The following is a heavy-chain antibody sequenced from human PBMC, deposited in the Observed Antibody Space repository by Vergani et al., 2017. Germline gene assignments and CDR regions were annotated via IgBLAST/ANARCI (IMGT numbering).Heavy chain of an antibody. V-gene: IGHV3-48*01. CDR3: ARDTEDRDGVAYDFWSGYYTGNWYFDL. D-gene: IGHD3-3*01. CDR2: ISSSSSTI. Sequence: EVQLVESGGGLVQPGGSLRLSCAASGFTFSSYSMNWVRQAPGKGLEWVSYISSSSSTIYYADSVKGRFTISRDNAKNSLYLQMNSLRAEDTAVYYCARDTEDRDGVAYDFWSGYYTGNWYFDLWGRGTLVTVSS. J-gene: IGHJ2*01. CDR1: GFTFSSYS.